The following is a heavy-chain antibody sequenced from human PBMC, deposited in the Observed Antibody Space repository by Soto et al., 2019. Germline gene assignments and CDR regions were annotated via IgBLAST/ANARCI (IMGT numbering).Heavy chain of an antibody. J-gene: IGHJ4*02. CDR2: TRNKANSYTT. CDR1: GFTFSDHY. Sequence: EVQLVESGGGLVQPGGSLRLSCAASGFTFSDHYMDWVRQAPGKGLEWVGRTRNKANSYTTEYAASVKGRFTISRDDSKTSLYLQMNSLKTEDTAVYYCARAPGSGSYYDYWGQGTLVTVSS. V-gene: IGHV3-72*01. CDR3: ARAPGSGSYYDY. D-gene: IGHD3-10*01.